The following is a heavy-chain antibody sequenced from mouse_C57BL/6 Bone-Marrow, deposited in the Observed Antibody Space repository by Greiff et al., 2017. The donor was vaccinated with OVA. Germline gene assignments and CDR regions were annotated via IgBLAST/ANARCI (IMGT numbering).Heavy chain of an antibody. CDR3: ARRSIYYYGSSYYYFDY. D-gene: IGHD1-1*01. Sequence: EVQLQESGPGLVKPSQSLSLTCSVTGYSITSGYYWHWIRQFPGNKLEWMGYISYDGSNNYNPSLKNRISITRDTSKNQFFLKLNSVTTEDTATYYCARRSIYYYGSSYYYFDYWGQGTTLTVSS. CDR1: GYSITSGYY. CDR2: ISYDGSN. J-gene: IGHJ2*01. V-gene: IGHV3-6*01.